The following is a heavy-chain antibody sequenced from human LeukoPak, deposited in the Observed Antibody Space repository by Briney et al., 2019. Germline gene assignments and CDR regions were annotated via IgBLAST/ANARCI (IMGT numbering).Heavy chain of an antibody. Sequence: PGGSLRLSCVASGFTFRSYAMGWVRPAPGKGLEWVSVTSESGGSTHYADSVKGRFTIYRDNSKHTLYLQMNSLGGEDTAVYYCAKGRWGLTINNFDIWGQGRMVTVSS. D-gene: IGHD3-9*01. CDR2: TSESGGST. J-gene: IGHJ3*02. V-gene: IGHV3-23*01. CDR1: GFTFRSYA. CDR3: AKGRWGLTINNFDI.